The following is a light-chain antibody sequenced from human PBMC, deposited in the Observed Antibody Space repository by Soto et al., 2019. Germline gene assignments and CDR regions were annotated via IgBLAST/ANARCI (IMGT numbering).Light chain of an antibody. CDR3: SSYTSSSTPYV. V-gene: IGLV2-14*03. CDR2: DVS. Sequence: QSALTQPASVSGSPGQSITISCTGSSSDVGGYDYVSWYQHHPGKAPKLMIHDVSNRPSGVSNRFSGPKSGNTASLTISGLQAEDEADYYCSSYTSSSTPYVFGTGTKLTVL. J-gene: IGLJ1*01. CDR1: SSDVGGYDY.